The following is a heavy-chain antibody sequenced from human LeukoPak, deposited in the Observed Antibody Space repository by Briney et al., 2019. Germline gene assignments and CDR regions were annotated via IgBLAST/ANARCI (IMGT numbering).Heavy chain of an antibody. CDR2: IYYSGST. D-gene: IGHD3-10*01. J-gene: IGHJ4*02. V-gene: IGHV4-39*02. Sequence: SETLSLTCTVSGGSISSSSYYWGWIRQPPGKGLEWIGSIYYSGSTYYNPSLKSRVTISVDTSKNQFSLKLSSVTAADTAVYYCAKDRYYYGSGSYYSLDYWGQGTLVTVSS. CDR1: GGSISSSSYY. CDR3: AKDRYYYGSGSYYSLDY.